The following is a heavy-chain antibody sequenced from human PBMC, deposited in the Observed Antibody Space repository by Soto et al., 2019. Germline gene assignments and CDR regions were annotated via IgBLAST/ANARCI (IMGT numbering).Heavy chain of an antibody. CDR1: GFTFSSYG. Sequence: QVQLVESGGGVVQPGRSPRLSCAASGFTFSSYGMHWVRQAPGKGLEWVAVISYDGSNKYYADSVKGRFTISRDNSKNTLYLQMNSLRAEDTAVYYCAKDAASRLHRGYFRWGQGTLVTVSS. D-gene: IGHD3-9*01. V-gene: IGHV3-30*18. CDR3: AKDAASRLHRGYFR. CDR2: ISYDGSNK. J-gene: IGHJ4*02.